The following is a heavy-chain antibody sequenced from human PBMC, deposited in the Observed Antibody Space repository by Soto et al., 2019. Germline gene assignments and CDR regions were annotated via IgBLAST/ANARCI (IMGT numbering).Heavy chain of an antibody. Sequence: EVQVLESGGGLVQPGGSLRLSCAASGFTFSSYAMSWVRQAPGKGLEWVSTISRSGDTTYYADSVKGRFTVSRDNSKNALYLQLNSLRAEDTAVYYCARPFPDNTYYYYGMDVWDQGTTVTVSS. V-gene: IGHV3-23*01. CDR3: ARPFPDNTYYYYGMDV. J-gene: IGHJ6*02. D-gene: IGHD1-1*01. CDR2: ISRSGDTT. CDR1: GFTFSSYA.